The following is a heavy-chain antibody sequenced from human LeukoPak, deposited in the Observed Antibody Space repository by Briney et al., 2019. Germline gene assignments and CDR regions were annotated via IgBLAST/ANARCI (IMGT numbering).Heavy chain of an antibody. V-gene: IGHV1-8*01. D-gene: IGHD3-3*01. CDR2: MNPDSGNT. CDR3: ARGDYDLMGDMGKH. Sequence: ASVKVSCKASGYTFTSYDINWVRQAPGQGLEWMGWMNPDSGNTGYAQKFQGRVTMTRNTSISTAYMELSSLRSEDTAVYYCARGDYDLMGDMGKHWGQGTLVTVSS. J-gene: IGHJ4*02. CDR1: GYTFTSYD.